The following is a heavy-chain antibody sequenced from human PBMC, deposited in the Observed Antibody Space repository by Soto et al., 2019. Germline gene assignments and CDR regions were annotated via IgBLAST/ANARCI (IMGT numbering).Heavy chain of an antibody. CDR3: VRDSGAKLSSS. V-gene: IGHV1-69*01. Sequence: QEQLVQSGAEVKKPGSSVKVSCKASGGTFSTHAITWVRQAPGQGLEWMGGIVPIYRTADYAQKFQGRVTITADESARTSYMELRSLKSQDTAVYYCVRDSGAKLSSSWGQGTLVTVSS. J-gene: IGHJ4*02. CDR2: IVPIYRTA. D-gene: IGHD6-13*01. CDR1: GGTFSTHA.